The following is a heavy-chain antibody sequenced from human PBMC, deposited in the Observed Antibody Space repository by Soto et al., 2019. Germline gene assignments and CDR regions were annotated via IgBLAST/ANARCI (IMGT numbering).Heavy chain of an antibody. V-gene: IGHV3-13*01. J-gene: IGHJ5*02. CDR2: IGTAGDT. Sequence: PGGSLRLSCAASGFTFSSYDMHWVRQATGKGLEWVSAIGTAGDTYYPGSVKGRFTISRENAKNSLYLQMNSLRAEDTAVYYCVICRGYDHRNWFDPWGQGTLVPVSS. CDR3: VICRGYDHRNWFDP. CDR1: GFTFSSYD. D-gene: IGHD5-12*01.